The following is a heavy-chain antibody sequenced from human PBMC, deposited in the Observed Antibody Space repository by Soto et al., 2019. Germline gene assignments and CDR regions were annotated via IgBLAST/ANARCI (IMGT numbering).Heavy chain of an antibody. Sequence: SETLSLTCTVSGGSISSSSYYLGWIRQPPGKGLEWIGSIYYSGSTYYNPSLKSRVTISVDTSKNQFSLKLSSVTAADTAVYYCARSIPTDLYYYYGMDVWGQGTTVTVSS. V-gene: IGHV4-39*01. CDR1: GGSISSSSYY. J-gene: IGHJ6*02. CDR2: IYYSGST. CDR3: ARSIPTDLYYYYGMDV.